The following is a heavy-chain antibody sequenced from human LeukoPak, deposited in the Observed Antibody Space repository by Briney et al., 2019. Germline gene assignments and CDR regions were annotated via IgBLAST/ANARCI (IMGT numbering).Heavy chain of an antibody. CDR2: ISAYNGNT. J-gene: IGHJ6*02. CDR3: ARKVTMVRGIISSKTQSYYGMDV. Sequence: VASVKVSCKASGYTFTSYGISWMRQAPGQGLEWMGWISAYNGNTNYAQKLQGRVAMTTDTSTSTAYMELRSLRSDDTAVYYCARKVTMVRGIISSKTQSYYGMDVWGQGTTVTVSS. D-gene: IGHD3-10*01. V-gene: IGHV1-18*01. CDR1: GYTFTSYG.